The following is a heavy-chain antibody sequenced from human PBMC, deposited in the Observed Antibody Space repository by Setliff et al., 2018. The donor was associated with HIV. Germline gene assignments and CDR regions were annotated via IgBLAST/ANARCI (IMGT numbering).Heavy chain of an antibody. Sequence: ASVKVSCKASGYTFTGHYLHWVRQAPGQGLEWLGWVNPNSGDAIYAQNFQGRVTMTRDTSINAAYMELRGLRSDDTAVYYCARDFGLSPSGKYYYYYGMDIWGQGTTITVSS. D-gene: IGHD3-10*01. V-gene: IGHV1-2*02. CDR2: VNPNSGDA. J-gene: IGHJ6*02. CDR1: GYTFTGHY. CDR3: ARDFGLSPSGKYYYYYGMDI.